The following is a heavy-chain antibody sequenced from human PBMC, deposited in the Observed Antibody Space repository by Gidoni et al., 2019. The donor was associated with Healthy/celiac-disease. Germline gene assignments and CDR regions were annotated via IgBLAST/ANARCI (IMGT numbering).Heavy chain of an antibody. J-gene: IGHJ4*02. D-gene: IGHD6-19*01. CDR3: ARDGQQWLVEYYFDY. Sequence: QVQLVESGGGVVQPGRSLRPPCAASGFTFLSYGMHWVRQAPGKGLEWVAVIWYDGSNKYYADSVKGRFTISRDNSKNALYLQMNSLRAEDTAVYYCARDGQQWLVEYYFDYWGQGTLVTVSS. CDR1: GFTFLSYG. V-gene: IGHV3-33*01. CDR2: IWYDGSNK.